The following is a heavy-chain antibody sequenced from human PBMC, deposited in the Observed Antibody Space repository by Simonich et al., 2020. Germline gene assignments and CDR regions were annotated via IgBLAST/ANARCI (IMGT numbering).Heavy chain of an antibody. Sequence: VQLVQSGAEVKKPGESLKLACKVSGFSFTSYWVGWVRQLPGTGLAWLRSNYPGDSGTSYSPSFQGQVTISANKSISTAYLQWSSLKASDTAMYYCVRPDSGYDYFDYWGQGTLVTVSS. CDR3: VRPDSGYDYFDY. V-gene: IGHV5-51*03. CDR1: GFSFTSYW. J-gene: IGHJ4*02. CDR2: NYPGDSGT. D-gene: IGHD5-12*01.